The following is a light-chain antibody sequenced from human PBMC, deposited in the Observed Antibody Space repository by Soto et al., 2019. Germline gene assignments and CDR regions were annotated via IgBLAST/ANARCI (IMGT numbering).Light chain of an antibody. CDR2: CAS. J-gene: IGKJ2*01. Sequence: EIVLTQSPGTLSLSPGERATISCRASQSVSSTYIAWYQQKTGQAPRLLIYCASNRVTGIPDRFSGSGSGTDFTLTISRLEPEDFAVYYCQQYGTSTPMYTFGQGTRLEIK. V-gene: IGKV3-20*01. CDR3: QQYGTSTPMYT. CDR1: QSVSSTY.